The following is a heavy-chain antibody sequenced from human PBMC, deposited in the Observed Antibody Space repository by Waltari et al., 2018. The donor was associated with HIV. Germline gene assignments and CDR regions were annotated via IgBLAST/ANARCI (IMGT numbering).Heavy chain of an antibody. CDR1: GGTFSSYA. D-gene: IGHD6-19*01. V-gene: IGHV1-69*06. Sequence: QVQLVQSGAEVKKPGSSVKVSSKASGGTFSSYAISWVRQAPGQGLEWMGGIIPSFGTANYAQKFQGRVTITADKSTSTAYMELSSLRSEDTAVYYCARERGIAVAAPGAFDIWGQGTMVTVSS. CDR2: IIPSFGTA. J-gene: IGHJ3*02. CDR3: ARERGIAVAAPGAFDI.